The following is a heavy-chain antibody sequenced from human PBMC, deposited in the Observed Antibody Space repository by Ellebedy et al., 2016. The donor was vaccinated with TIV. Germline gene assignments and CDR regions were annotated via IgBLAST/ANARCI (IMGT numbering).Heavy chain of an antibody. J-gene: IGHJ4*02. Sequence: GGSLRLSXAVSGFNIEDRAMHWVRQAPGKGLEWVSAISWNGGTVAYADSVKGRFTISRDKSKNTLYLQMNSLRAEDTAVYYCAKGDSSSWYYYFDYWGQGTLVTVSS. D-gene: IGHD6-13*01. CDR1: GFNIEDRA. CDR3: AKGDSSSWYYYFDY. V-gene: IGHV3-9*01. CDR2: ISWNGGTV.